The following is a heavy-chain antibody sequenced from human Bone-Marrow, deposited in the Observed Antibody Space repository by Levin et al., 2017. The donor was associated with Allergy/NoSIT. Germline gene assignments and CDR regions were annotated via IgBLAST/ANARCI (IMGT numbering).Heavy chain of an antibody. CDR2: ITGVGESP. Sequence: GESLKISCAASGFRFSNYAMNWVRQAPGKGLEWVSGITGVGESPYYADSVKGRFSISRDNSQNTLFLQMNSLRAEDTAIYYCAKDGVTGWYVGYFDDWGQGVMVTVSS. V-gene: IGHV3-23*01. CDR1: GFRFSNYA. J-gene: IGHJ4*02. D-gene: IGHD6-19*01. CDR3: AKDGVTGWYVGYFDD.